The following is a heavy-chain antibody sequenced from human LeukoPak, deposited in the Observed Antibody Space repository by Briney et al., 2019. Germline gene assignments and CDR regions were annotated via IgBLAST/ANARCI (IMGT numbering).Heavy chain of an antibody. V-gene: IGHV4-34*01. Sequence: SETLSLTCAVYGGSFGGYYWSWIRQPPGKGLEWIGEINHSGSTNYNPSLQSRVTISADTSKNQFSLNLRSVIAADTAVYYCTRGLRLGYCSGGSCYYWFDPWGQGTRVTVSS. CDR1: GGSFGGYY. CDR3: TRGLRLGYCSGGSCYYWFDP. CDR2: INHSGST. D-gene: IGHD2-15*01. J-gene: IGHJ5*02.